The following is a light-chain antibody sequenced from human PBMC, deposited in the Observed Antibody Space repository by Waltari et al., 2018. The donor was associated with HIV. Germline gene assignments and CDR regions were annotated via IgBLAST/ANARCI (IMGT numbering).Light chain of an antibody. CDR1: QSLLYGSNNKDY. V-gene: IGKV4-1*01. Sequence: DVVMTQSPDSLAVSVGERATLNCKSSQSLLYGSNNKDYLAWYQQKPGQRPKLLIYWASTRQSGVPDRFSGSGSGTDFTLTISNLQAEDFAVYYCQQYGSSPPFTFGPGTKVDIK. CDR3: QQYGSSPPFT. J-gene: IGKJ3*01. CDR2: WAS.